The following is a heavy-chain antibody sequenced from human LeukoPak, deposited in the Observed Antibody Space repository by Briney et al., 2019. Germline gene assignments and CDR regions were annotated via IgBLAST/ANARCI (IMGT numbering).Heavy chain of an antibody. V-gene: IGHV1-46*01. CDR2: INPSGGST. Sequence: GASVKVSCKASGYTFTSYYMHWVRQAPGQGLEWMGIINPSGGSTSYAQKFQGRVTMTRDTSTSTVYMELSSLRSEDTAVYYCAEALYGSGSYRAFDFWGQGTVVTVSS. CDR3: AEALYGSGSYRAFDF. J-gene: IGHJ3*01. CDR1: GYTFTSYY. D-gene: IGHD3-10*01.